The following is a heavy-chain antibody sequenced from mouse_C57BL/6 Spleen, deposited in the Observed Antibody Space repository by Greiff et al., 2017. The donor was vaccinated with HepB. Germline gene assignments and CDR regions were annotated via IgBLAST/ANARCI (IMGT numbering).Heavy chain of an antibody. Sequence: EVQLQQSGPGLVKPSQSLSLTCSVTGYSITSGYYWNWIRQFPGNKLEWMGYISYDGSNNYNPSLKNRISITRDTSKNQFFLKLNSVTTEDTATYYCARAPYDGYAAWFAYWGQGTLVTVSA. CDR3: ARAPYDGYAAWFAY. J-gene: IGHJ3*01. CDR1: GYSITSGYY. D-gene: IGHD2-3*01. V-gene: IGHV3-6*01. CDR2: ISYDGSN.